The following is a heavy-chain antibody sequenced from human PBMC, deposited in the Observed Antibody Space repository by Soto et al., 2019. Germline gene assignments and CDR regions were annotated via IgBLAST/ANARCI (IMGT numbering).Heavy chain of an antibody. J-gene: IGHJ4*02. CDR2: FYPEDGKT. CDR1: GYSLTELS. Sequence: QVQLVQSGAEVKKPGASVKVSCKVSGYSLTELSIHWVRQAPGKGLEWMGGFYPEDGKTIYARKFQGRVTMTEDTSTDTAYMAPSSLRSDDTAVYSCATITLYFAWLFYYWGQGTLVTVSP. CDR3: ATITLYFAWLFYY. V-gene: IGHV1-24*01. D-gene: IGHD3-9*01.